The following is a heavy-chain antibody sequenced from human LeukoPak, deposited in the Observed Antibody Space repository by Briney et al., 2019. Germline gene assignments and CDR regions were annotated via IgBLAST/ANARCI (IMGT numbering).Heavy chain of an antibody. CDR3: ARADSSGWFDY. CDR1: GFTFSSYW. D-gene: IGHD6-19*01. V-gene: IGHV3-74*01. Sequence: GGALRLSCAASGFTFSSYWMHWVRQAPGKGLLWVSRINTDGSSTTYADSVKGRFTISRDNAKNTLYLQMNSLRAEDTAVYYCARADSSGWFDYWGQGTLVTVSS. J-gene: IGHJ4*02. CDR2: INTDGSST.